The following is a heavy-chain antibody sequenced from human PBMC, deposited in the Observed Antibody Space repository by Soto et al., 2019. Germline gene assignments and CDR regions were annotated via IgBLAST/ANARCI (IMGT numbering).Heavy chain of an antibody. CDR1: RFTFSNYA. CDR2: ISGGGGGT. D-gene: IGHD2-21*01. V-gene: IGHV3-23*01. J-gene: IGHJ6*02. Sequence: GGSLRLSCAASRFTFSNYAMTWVRQAPGKGLEWVSAISGGGGGTYYADSVKGRFTISRDNSKNTLYLQMNSLRAEDTAVYYCAKDRDVAVDTYYYYGMDVWGQGTTVTVSS. CDR3: AKDRDVAVDTYYYYGMDV.